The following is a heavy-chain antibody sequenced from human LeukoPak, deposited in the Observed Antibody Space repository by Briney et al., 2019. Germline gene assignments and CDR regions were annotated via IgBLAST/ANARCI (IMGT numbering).Heavy chain of an antibody. Sequence: ASVKVSCKASGYTFTSYGISWVRQAPGQGLEWMGRIIPILDIVNYAQKFQGRVTITADKSTNTAYMELSSLRSEDTAVYYCARGGSVEMATIPLLDFWGQGTLVTVSS. V-gene: IGHV1-69*04. D-gene: IGHD5-12*01. J-gene: IGHJ4*02. CDR1: GYTFTSYG. CDR3: ARGGSVEMATIPLLDF. CDR2: IIPILDIV.